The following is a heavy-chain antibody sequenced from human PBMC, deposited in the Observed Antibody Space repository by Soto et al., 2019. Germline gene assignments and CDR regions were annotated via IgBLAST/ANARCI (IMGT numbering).Heavy chain of an antibody. J-gene: IGHJ4*02. Sequence: GGSLRLSCAASGFTFSTYAMNWVRRAPGKGLEWVSAISGTGGSTYYADSVKGRFTISRDNSKNTLYLQMNSLRAEDTAVYYCARGGASMKLPSHSWGQGTLVTVSS. V-gene: IGHV3-23*01. CDR1: GFTFSTYA. D-gene: IGHD2-2*01. CDR2: ISGTGGST. CDR3: ARGGASMKLPSHS.